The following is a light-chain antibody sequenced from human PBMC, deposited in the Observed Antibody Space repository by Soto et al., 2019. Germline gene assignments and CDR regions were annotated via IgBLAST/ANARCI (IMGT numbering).Light chain of an antibody. CDR1: QNVANY. J-gene: IGKJ1*01. CDR3: QQRSKCTQT. CDR2: ESS. V-gene: IGKV3-11*01. Sequence: EVVLTHSASARSLSPGERSTLSCRASQNVANYLDWYQQKPGQAPRLLIYESSNRATGIAARFSGSGSGKELTITISSLEPEDFEVYHCQQRSKCTQTFGQGKQVDIK.